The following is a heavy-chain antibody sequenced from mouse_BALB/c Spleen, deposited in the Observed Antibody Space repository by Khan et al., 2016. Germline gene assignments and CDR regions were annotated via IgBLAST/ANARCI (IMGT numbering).Heavy chain of an antibody. CDR3: APGTRRAWFAY. CDR2: ILPGSGST. D-gene: IGHD4-1*01. Sequence: QVQLQQSGTELMKPGASVKISCKATGYTFSSYWIEWVKQRPGHGLEWIGEILPGSGSTKYNERFKGKATFTADTSSNKAYMQLSSLTSEDSAVYYCAPGTRRAWFAYWGQGTLVTVSA. J-gene: IGHJ3*01. CDR1: GYTFSSYW. V-gene: IGHV1-9*01.